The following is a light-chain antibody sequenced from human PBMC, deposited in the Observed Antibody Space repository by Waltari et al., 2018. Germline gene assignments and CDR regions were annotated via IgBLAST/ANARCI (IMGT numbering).Light chain of an antibody. J-gene: IGKJ2*01. CDR3: QQYYSYPLT. Sequence: AIRMTQSPSSLSASTGDSVTIPCRASHGISNYLAWYQQKQGNAPKLLIYAASTLQSGVPSRFGGSGSGTDFTLTISCLQSEDFATYYCQQYYSYPLTFGQGTKLEIK. CDR2: AAS. CDR1: HGISNY. V-gene: IGKV1-8*01.